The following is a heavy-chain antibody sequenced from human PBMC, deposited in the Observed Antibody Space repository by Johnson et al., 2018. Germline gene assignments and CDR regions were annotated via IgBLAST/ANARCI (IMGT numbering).Heavy chain of an antibody. CDR3: AREDCSSTSCYSFFYYYYGMDV. J-gene: IGHJ6*02. CDR2: ISYDGSNK. Sequence: QVQLVQSGGGVVQPGRSLRLSCAASGFTFSSYAMHWVRQAPGKGLEWVAVISYDGSNKYYADSVKGRFTISSDNSKNTLYLQMNSLRAEDTAVYYCAREDCSSTSCYSFFYYYYGMDVWGQGTTVTVSS. D-gene: IGHD2-2*01. CDR1: GFTFSSYA. V-gene: IGHV3-30-3*01.